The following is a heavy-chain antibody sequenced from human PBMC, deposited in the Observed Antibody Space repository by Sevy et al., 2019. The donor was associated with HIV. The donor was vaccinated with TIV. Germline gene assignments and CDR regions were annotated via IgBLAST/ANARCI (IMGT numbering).Heavy chain of an antibody. CDR1: GFTFSSYW. Sequence: GGSLRLSCAASGFTFSSYWMHWVRQAPGKGLVWVSRINSDGSSTSYADSVKGRFTISRDNAKNTLYLQMNSLRAEDTAVYYCAKGGTTVTNYYYYYGMDVWGQGTTVTVSS. CDR2: INSDGSST. D-gene: IGHD4-17*01. V-gene: IGHV3-74*01. CDR3: AKGGTTVTNYYYYYGMDV. J-gene: IGHJ6*02.